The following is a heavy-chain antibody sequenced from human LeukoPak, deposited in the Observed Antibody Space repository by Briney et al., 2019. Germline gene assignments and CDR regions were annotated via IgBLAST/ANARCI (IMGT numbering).Heavy chain of an antibody. CDR1: GFTFSNYG. Sequence: GRSLRLSCAASGFTFSNYGMHWVRQAPGKGLEWVAVISYDGSNKYYADSVKGRFTISRDNSKNTLYLQMNSLRAEDTAVYYCAEALYRDGDAFDIWGQGTMVTVSS. D-gene: IGHD1-26*01. CDR2: ISYDGSNK. V-gene: IGHV3-30*18. CDR3: AEALYRDGDAFDI. J-gene: IGHJ3*02.